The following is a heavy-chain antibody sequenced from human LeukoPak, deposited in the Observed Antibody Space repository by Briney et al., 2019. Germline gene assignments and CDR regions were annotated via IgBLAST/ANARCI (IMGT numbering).Heavy chain of an antibody. CDR1: GGSVSSYY. CDR2: THYREST. V-gene: IGHV4-59*02. Sequence: PSETLSLTCTVSGGSVSSYYWGWIRQPPGKGLEWVGYTHYRESTNYNPYLKSRVTISVDTSKNQFSRKLSSVTAADTAVYYGAKYNYCSSTSCYYYYYYMDVWGKGTTVTVSS. J-gene: IGHJ6*03. CDR3: AKYNYCSSTSCYYYYYYMDV. D-gene: IGHD2-2*01.